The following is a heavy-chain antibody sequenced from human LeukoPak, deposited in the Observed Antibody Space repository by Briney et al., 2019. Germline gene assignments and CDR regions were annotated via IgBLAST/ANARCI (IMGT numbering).Heavy chain of an antibody. CDR3: GRLNAYDSSGYYYVADY. Sequence: GQSLKISCKGSGYSFSTYWIGWVRQMPGKGLEWMGIIYPGDSDTRYSPSFQGQVTISADKSISAAYLQWSSLKASDTAMYYCGRLNAYDSSGYYYVADYWGQGTLVTVSS. J-gene: IGHJ4*02. CDR2: IYPGDSDT. CDR1: GYSFSTYW. V-gene: IGHV5-51*01. D-gene: IGHD3-22*01.